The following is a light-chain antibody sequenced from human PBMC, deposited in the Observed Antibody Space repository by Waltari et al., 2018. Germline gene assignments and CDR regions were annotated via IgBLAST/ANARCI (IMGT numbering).Light chain of an antibody. CDR1: ESISIN. CDR3: HQYNNRPPYT. J-gene: IGKJ2*01. Sequence: TQSPATLSVSLGERVTLTCRASESISINWAWYQQKPGQTPRLIIHGAAKRATGVPARFAGSGSRTEFTLIISSLQSEDIAVYYCHQYNNRPPYTFGQGTKLEIK. CDR2: GAA. V-gene: IGKV3-15*01.